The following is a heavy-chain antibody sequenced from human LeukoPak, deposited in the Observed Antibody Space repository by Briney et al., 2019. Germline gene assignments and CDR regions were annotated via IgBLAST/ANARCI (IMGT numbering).Heavy chain of an antibody. V-gene: IGHV1-24*01. D-gene: IGHD1-26*01. CDR1: GYTLTELS. J-gene: IGHJ4*02. CDR3: ATAGEGGSYLDY. CDR2: FDPEDGET. Sequence: EASVKVSCKVSGYTLTELSMHWVRQAPGKGLEWMGGFDPEDGETIYAQKFQGRVTMTEDTSTDTAYMELSSLRCEDTAVYYCATAGEGGSYLDYWGQGPMVTVSS.